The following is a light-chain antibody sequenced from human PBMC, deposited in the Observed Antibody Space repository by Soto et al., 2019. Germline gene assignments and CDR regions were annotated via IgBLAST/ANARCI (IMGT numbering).Light chain of an antibody. Sequence: DIPMTQSPSSLSASLGVRVTITCRASQRIYNYLNWYQQKPGKAPKLLIYAASSVQSGVPSRFSGSGSGTDVTLTISSLQPEDFATYYCHQSYSTPVTFGQGTKLEIK. CDR1: QRIYNY. V-gene: IGKV1-39*01. J-gene: IGKJ2*01. CDR3: HQSYSTPVT. CDR2: AAS.